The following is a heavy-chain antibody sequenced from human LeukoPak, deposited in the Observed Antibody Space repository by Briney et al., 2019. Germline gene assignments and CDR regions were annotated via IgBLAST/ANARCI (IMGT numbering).Heavy chain of an antibody. D-gene: IGHD2-2*01. V-gene: IGHV1-69*06. Sequence: SVTVSCKASGGTFSSYAISWVRQAPGQGLEWMGRIIPIFGTANYAQKFQGRVTITADKSTSTAYMELSSLRSEDTAVYYCARGPYCSSTSCYFDYWGQGTLVTVSS. CDR3: ARGPYCSSTSCYFDY. CDR2: IIPIFGTA. CDR1: GGTFSSYA. J-gene: IGHJ4*02.